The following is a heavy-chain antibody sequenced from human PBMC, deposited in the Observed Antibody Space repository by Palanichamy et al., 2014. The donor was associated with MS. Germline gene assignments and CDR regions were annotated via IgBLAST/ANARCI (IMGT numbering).Heavy chain of an antibody. CDR1: GFSLSTSGMR. J-gene: IGHJ3*02. V-gene: IGHV2-70*04. D-gene: IGHD3-22*01. CDR2: IDWDDDK. Sequence: QATLKESGPALVKPTQTPTLTCTFSGFSLSTSGMRVSWIRQPPGKALEWLARIDWDDDKFYSTSLKTRLTISKDTSKNQVVLTMTNMDPVDTATYYCARTYYYDSSDAFDIWGQGTMVTVSS. CDR3: ARTYYYDSSDAFDI.